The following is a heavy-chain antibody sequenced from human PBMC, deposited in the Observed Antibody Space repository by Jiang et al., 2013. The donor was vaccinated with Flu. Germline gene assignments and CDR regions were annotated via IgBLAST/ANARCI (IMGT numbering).Heavy chain of an antibody. Sequence: GSGLVKPSETLSLTCTVSGGSVSGGSYYWSWIRQPPGRGLEWIAYIYYGGNTNYNPSLKSRVTISVDTSKNQFSLKLSSVTAADTAVYYCARIDRRIAAAGPYFDYWGQGTLVTVSS. J-gene: IGHJ4*02. CDR3: ARIDRRIAAAGPYFDY. CDR2: IYYGGNT. V-gene: IGHV4-61*01. D-gene: IGHD6-13*01. CDR1: GGSVSGGSYY.